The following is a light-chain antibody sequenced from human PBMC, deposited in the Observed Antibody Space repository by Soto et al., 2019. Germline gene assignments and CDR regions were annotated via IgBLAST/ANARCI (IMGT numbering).Light chain of an antibody. CDR2: DAS. J-gene: IGKJ5*01. Sequence: EIVLTQSPATLSLSPGERATVSCRASQSINTNLAWYQQRPGLAPRLLIYDASNRATGIPARFSGSGSGTDFTLTISSLEPEAVAIYYCQQRSTWPPITFGQGTRLNIK. V-gene: IGKV3-11*01. CDR3: QQRSTWPPIT. CDR1: QSINTN.